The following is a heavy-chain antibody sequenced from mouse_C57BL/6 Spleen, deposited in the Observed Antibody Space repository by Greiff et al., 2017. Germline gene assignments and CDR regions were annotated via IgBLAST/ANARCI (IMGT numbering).Heavy chain of an antibody. CDR2: IWGDGST. V-gene: IGHV2-3*01. Sequence: LQQSGPGLVAPSQSLSITCTVSGFSLTSYGVSWVRQPPGKGLEWLGVIWGDGSTNYHSALLSRLSSSKDNSKSQVFLKLNSLQTDDTAAYYCAKTAVVATSGAMDYWGQGTSVTVSS. CDR3: AKTAVVATSGAMDY. D-gene: IGHD1-1*01. J-gene: IGHJ4*01. CDR1: GFSLTSYG.